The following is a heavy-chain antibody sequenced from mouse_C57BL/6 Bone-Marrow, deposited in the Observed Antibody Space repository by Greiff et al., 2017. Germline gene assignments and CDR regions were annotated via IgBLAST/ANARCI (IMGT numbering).Heavy chain of an antibody. CDR1: GFTFSSYT. D-gene: IGHD1-1*01. J-gene: IGHJ1*03. Sequence: EVNVVESGGGLVKPGGSLKLSCAASGFTFSSYTMSWVRQTPETRLQWVAAISGGGGNTYYPDSVKGRFTISRDNDKNILYLQMSSLRSEDKALYYCSRQVTTVLATKYFDVWGTGTTVTVSS. V-gene: IGHV5-9*01. CDR3: SRQVTTVLATKYFDV. CDR2: ISGGGGNT.